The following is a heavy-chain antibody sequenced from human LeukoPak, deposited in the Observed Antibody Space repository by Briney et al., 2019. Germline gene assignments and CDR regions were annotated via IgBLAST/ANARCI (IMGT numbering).Heavy chain of an antibody. CDR2: ISGCCGST. V-gene: IGHV3-23*01. J-gene: IGHJ4*02. Sequence: GGSLTLPCAASGLTFSSYAMSWVRQAPGKGLEWVAAISGCCGSTFYADSVKGRFTISRDNSKNPLYLQMNSLRAEDTAVYYCAKVTSYCTNGVCYDPIDYWGQGTLVTVSS. CDR3: AKVTSYCTNGVCYDPIDY. CDR1: GLTFSSYA. D-gene: IGHD2-8*01.